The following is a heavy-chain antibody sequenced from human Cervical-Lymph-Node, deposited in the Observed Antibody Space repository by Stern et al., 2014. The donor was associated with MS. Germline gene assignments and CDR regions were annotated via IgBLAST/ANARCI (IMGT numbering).Heavy chain of an antibody. CDR1: GYSFTSSY. V-gene: IGHV1-46*01. CDR3: ARGPHLIAARPVGPHDY. CDR2: INPSGGST. D-gene: IGHD6-6*01. J-gene: IGHJ4*02. Sequence: VQLVESGAEVKKPGASVKVSCKASGYSFTSSYMHWVRQAPGQGLEWMGIINPSGGSTSYAQKFQGRVTMTRDTSTSTVYMELSSLRSEDTAVYYCARGPHLIAARPVGPHDYWGQGTLVTVSS.